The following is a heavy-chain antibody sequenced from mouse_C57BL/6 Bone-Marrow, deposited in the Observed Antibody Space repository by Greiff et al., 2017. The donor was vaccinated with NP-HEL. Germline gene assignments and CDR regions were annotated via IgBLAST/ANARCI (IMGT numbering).Heavy chain of an antibody. D-gene: IGHD2-10*02. CDR2: IDPANGYT. Sequence: VQLKQSVAELVRPGASVKLSCTASGFTFKNSYMHWVKQRPEQGLEWIGRIDPANGYTKYPPKFQGQATITADTSSNTAYLQLSNLTSEDTAIYYCAKRTYGNFYFDYWGQGTTLTVSS. V-gene: IGHV14-3*01. CDR3: AKRTYGNFYFDY. J-gene: IGHJ2*01. CDR1: GFTFKNSY.